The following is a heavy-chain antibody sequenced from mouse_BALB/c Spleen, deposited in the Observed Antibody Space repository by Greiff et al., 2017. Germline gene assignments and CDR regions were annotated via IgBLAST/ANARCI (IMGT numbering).Heavy chain of an antibody. CDR2: IYPYNGGT. CDR3: ARRLRMVY. CDR1: GYTFTDYN. V-gene: IGHV1S29*02. J-gene: IGHJ4*01. Sequence: EVQLQQSGPELVKPGASVKISCKASGYTFTDYNMHWVKQSHGKSLEWIGYIYPYNGGTGYNQKFKSKATLTVDNSSSTAYMELRSLTSEDSAVYYCARRLRMVYWGQGTSVTVSS.